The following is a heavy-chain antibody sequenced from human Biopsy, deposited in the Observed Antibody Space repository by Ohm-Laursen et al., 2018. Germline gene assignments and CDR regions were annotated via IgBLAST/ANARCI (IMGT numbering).Heavy chain of an antibody. CDR2: IWSSATYK. V-gene: IGHV3-33*06. J-gene: IGHJ3*01. CDR1: GFTFNDHN. CDR3: VKDGGQTAPYSFDV. D-gene: IGHD3-16*01. Sequence: SLRLSCSASGFTFNDHNMHWVRQAPGKGLEWVAFIWSSATYKAYADSVKGRFTVSRVNSKNTVYLQMNSLSADDTAIYSCVKDGGQTAPYSFDVWGQGTMVTVSS.